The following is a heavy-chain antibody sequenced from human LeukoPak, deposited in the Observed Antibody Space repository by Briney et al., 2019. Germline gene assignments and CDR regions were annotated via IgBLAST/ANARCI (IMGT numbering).Heavy chain of an antibody. D-gene: IGHD6-19*01. J-gene: IGHJ4*02. V-gene: IGHV3-72*01. CDR3: ARLSSISYPDY. CDR2: IRNKATSYTT. CDR1: GFTFGDHY. Sequence: GGSLRLSCAASGFTFGDHYMDWVRLAPGKGLEWVGRIRNKATSYTTEYAASVKGRFTISRDDSENSLYLQVNSLKTEDTAVYFCARLSSISYPDYWGRGTLVIVSS.